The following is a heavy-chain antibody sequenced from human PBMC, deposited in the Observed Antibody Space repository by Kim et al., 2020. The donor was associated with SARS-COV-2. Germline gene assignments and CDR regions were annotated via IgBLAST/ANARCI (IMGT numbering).Heavy chain of an antibody. CDR2: IYYSGST. D-gene: IGHD4-17*01. CDR3: ARDYGGNPPLFDY. J-gene: IGHJ4*02. CDR1: GGSVSSGSYY. Sequence: SETLSLTCTVSGGSVSSGSYYWSWIRQPPGKGLEWIGYIYYSGSTNYNPSLKSRVTISVDTSKNQFSLKLSSVTAADTAVYYCARDYGGNPPLFDYWGQGTLVTVSS. V-gene: IGHV4-61*01.